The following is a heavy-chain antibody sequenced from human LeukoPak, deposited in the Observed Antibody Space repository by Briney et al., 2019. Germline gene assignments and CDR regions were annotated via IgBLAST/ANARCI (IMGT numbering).Heavy chain of an antibody. Sequence: GGSLRLSCAASGFTFSSDTMNWVRQAPGKGLEWVSHIGTSSSYIYYADSVKGRFTISRDNAKNSLYLQMNSLRAEDTAVYYCASEPDYYDSSGVAVGFQHWGQGTLVTVSS. CDR3: ASEPDYYDSSGVAVGFQH. V-gene: IGHV3-21*05. D-gene: IGHD3-22*01. CDR2: IGTSSSYI. CDR1: GFTFSSDT. J-gene: IGHJ1*01.